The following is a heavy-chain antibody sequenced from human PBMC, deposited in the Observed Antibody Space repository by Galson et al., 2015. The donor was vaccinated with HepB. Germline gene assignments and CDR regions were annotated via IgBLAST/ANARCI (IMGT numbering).Heavy chain of an antibody. CDR1: GFTSSRHW. CDR3: TRIKQGIYGVAIDGFDI. D-gene: IGHD3-3*01. V-gene: IGHV3-74*01. CDR2: INSDGSST. J-gene: IGHJ3*02. Sequence: SLRLSCAASGFTSSRHWMHWVRQAPGKGLVWVSRINSDGSSTSHADSVEGRFTISRDNAKNTLYLQMDRLRVEDTAVYYCTRIKQGIYGVAIDGFDIWGQGTMVTVSS.